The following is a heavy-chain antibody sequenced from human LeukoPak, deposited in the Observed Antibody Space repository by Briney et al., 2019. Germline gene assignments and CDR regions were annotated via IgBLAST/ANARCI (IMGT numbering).Heavy chain of an antibody. CDR3: ARNRGYDSSGYYYDYYYGMDV. CDR1: GYTFTGYY. CDR2: VNPNSGVT. V-gene: IGHV1-2*02. Sequence: ASVKVSCKASGYTFTGYYLHWVRQAPGQGLQWMGWVNPNSGVTNYAQKFQGRVTMTRDTSISTGYMELRRLRYDDTAVYYCARNRGYDSSGYYYDYYYGMDVRGQGTTVTVSS. D-gene: IGHD3-22*01. J-gene: IGHJ6*02.